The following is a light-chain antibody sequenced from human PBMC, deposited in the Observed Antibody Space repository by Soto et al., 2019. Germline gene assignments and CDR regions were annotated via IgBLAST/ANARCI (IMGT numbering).Light chain of an antibody. CDR3: HQYNSYSWT. Sequence: DIHIPQSPSSLSSCGLDTVTITCQASQDISSYLPWYQHQPGKAPKLLIYTASNLQIGVPSRFSGSGSGPDFTLTISTLQPHDFATYYCHQYNSYSWTFGQGTKV. CDR2: TAS. CDR1: QDISSY. V-gene: IGKV1-16*01. J-gene: IGKJ1*01.